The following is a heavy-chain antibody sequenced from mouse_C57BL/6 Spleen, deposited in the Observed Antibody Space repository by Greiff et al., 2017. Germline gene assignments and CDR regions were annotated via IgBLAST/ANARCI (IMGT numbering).Heavy chain of an antibody. CDR1: GYSFTDYY. D-gene: IGHD1-1*01. CDR2: INPNNGTT. V-gene: IGHV1-39*01. J-gene: IGHJ2*01. Sequence: EVQLQQSGPELVKPGASVKISCKASGYSFTDYYMNRVKQRDAKNLEWMGVINPNNGTTNYNQKFKDKATLTVDKSSSTAYMQLNTLTSEDSAVYYCASEATVGTNYFDDWGKGTTLTVSS. CDR3: ASEATVGTNYFDD.